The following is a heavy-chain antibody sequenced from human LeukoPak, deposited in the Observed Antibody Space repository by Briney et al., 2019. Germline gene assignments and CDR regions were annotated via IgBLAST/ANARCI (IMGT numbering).Heavy chain of an antibody. CDR3: ARLTGTVTTFVLTERWEYYFDY. V-gene: IGHV4-39*01. CDR1: GGSISSSSYY. CDR2: IYYSEST. Sequence: PSETLALTCTVSGGSISSSSYYWGWIRQPPGKGLEWSGSIYYSESTYYNASLKSRVTISVDTSKNQFSLRLSSVTAADTAVYYCARLTGTVTTFVLTERWEYYFDYWGQGTLVTVSS. J-gene: IGHJ4*02. D-gene: IGHD4-17*01.